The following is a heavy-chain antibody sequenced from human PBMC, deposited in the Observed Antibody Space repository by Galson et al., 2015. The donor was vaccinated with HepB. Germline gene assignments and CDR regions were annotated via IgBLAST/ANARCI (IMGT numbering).Heavy chain of an antibody. CDR1: GFTFSSHG. D-gene: IGHD1-14*01. Sequence: SLRLSCAAFGFTFSSHGMHWVRQAPGKGLEWVSSISSSSSYIYYADSVKGRFTISRDNAKNSLYLQMNSLRAEDTAVYYCARDNHYGMDVWGQGTTVTVSS. J-gene: IGHJ6*02. CDR3: ARDNHYGMDV. CDR2: ISSSSSYI. V-gene: IGHV3-21*01.